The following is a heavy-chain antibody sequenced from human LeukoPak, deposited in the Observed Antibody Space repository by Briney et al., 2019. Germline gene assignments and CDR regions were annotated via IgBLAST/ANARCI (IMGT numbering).Heavy chain of an antibody. CDR3: ARHDSSGYYPIDY. CDR2: ISYTGST. Sequence: SETLSLTCTVSGASISPFSWSWLRQPPGKGLEWIGYISYTGSTNYSPSLRSRVTISVDTSKNQFSLKLSFVTAADTAVYYCARHDSSGYYPIDYWGQGALVTVSS. D-gene: IGHD3-22*01. J-gene: IGHJ4*02. CDR1: GASISPFS. V-gene: IGHV4-59*01.